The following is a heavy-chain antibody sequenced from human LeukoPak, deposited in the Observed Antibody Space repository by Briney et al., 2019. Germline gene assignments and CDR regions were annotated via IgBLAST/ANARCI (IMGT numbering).Heavy chain of an antibody. Sequence: GGSLRLSCAASGFTFSSYAMHWVRQAPGKGLEWVAVISDDGSKKYYADSVRGRFTISRDSPENTVDLQMNSLRDEDTALYYCARRRGAADGMGYYYFMDVWGKGTPVTVTS. CDR3: ARRRGAADGMGYYYFMDV. J-gene: IGHJ6*03. D-gene: IGHD6-13*01. CDR2: ISDDGSKK. V-gene: IGHV3-30*01. CDR1: GFTFSSYA.